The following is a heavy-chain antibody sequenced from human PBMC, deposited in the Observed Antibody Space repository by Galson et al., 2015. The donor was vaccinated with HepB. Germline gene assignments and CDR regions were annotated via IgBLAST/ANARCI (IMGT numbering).Heavy chain of an antibody. V-gene: IGHV3-11*06. CDR3: AEVADADYGDHSHFDY. CDR2: ISSTGTYT. CDR1: GFTFSDYY. Sequence: SLRLSCAASGFTFSDYYMSWIRQAPGKGLEWLSYISSTGTYTNYADSVKGRFTISRDNAKNPLYLQMNNLRAEATAGDYCAEVADADYGDHSHFDYWGQGTLVTVSS. D-gene: IGHD4-17*01. J-gene: IGHJ4*02.